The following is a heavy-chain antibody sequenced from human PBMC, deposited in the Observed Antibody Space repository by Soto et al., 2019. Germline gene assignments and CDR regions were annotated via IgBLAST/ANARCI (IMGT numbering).Heavy chain of an antibody. CDR2: ISYDGSNK. J-gene: IGHJ6*02. CDR3: ARDAGDDSRCYHVYYGMDV. D-gene: IGHD3-22*01. Sequence: QVQLVESGGGVVQPGRSLRLSCASSGFTFSSYARHWVRQAPGKGLERVAVISYDGSNKYYADSVKGRFTISRDNSKNPLYLQMNSLRGDDTAVYYCARDAGDDSRCYHVYYGMDVWGQGTTVTVAS. CDR1: GFTFSSYA. V-gene: IGHV3-30-3*01.